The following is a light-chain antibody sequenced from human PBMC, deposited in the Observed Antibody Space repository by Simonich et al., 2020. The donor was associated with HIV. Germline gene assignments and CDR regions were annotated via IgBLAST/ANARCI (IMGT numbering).Light chain of an antibody. Sequence: EIVLTQSPGTLSLSPGERATLSCRASQSVSSGYLAWYQQKPGQAPRLLIYAASTRATGIPARFSGSGSGTEFTLTINSMQSEDFAVYYCQQYDKWPPVLAFGGGTKVEIK. V-gene: IGKV3-15*01. CDR2: AAS. J-gene: IGKJ4*01. CDR3: QQYDKWPPVLA. CDR1: QSVSSGY.